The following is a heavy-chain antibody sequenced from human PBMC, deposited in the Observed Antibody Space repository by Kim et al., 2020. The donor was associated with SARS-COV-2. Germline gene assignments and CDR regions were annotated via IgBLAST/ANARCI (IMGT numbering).Heavy chain of an antibody. CDR3: ARAGYYYDSMWSCDI. CDR1: GFTFSSYW. Sequence: GGSLRLSCAASGFTFSSYWMHWVRQAPGKGLVWVSRINSDGSSTSYADSVKGRFTISRDNAKNTLYLQMNSLRAEDTAVYYCARAGYYYDSMWSCDIWGQGTMVTVSS. V-gene: IGHV3-74*01. J-gene: IGHJ3*02. D-gene: IGHD3-22*01. CDR2: INSDGSST.